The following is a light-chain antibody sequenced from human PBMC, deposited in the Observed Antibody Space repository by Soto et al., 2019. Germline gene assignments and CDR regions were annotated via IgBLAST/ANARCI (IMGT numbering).Light chain of an antibody. CDR1: QGISSF. V-gene: IGKV1-8*01. CDR3: QQYLSYPYT. Sequence: AIRMTQSPPSISASAGDRVTITCRASQGISSFLAWYQQKPGQAPKLLIYAAATLQRVAPSRFSASGSGTYFTLTISRLQSEDFATYFCQQYLSYPYTFGQGTKVEI. CDR2: AAA. J-gene: IGKJ2*01.